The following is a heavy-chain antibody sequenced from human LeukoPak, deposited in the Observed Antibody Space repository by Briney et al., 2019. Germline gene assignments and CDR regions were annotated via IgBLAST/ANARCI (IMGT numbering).Heavy chain of an antibody. D-gene: IGHD5-18*01. J-gene: IGHJ5*02. CDR3: ARWVDTAMAQVRFDP. CDR2: IIPIFGTA. V-gene: IGHV1-69*13. CDR1: GGTFSIYA. Sequence: SVTVSFKGSGGTFSIYAISWVRQARGQGLEWMGGIIPIFGTANYAQKFQGRVTITADESTSTAYMELSSLRSEDTAVYYCARWVDTAMAQVRFDPWGEGTLVTVSS.